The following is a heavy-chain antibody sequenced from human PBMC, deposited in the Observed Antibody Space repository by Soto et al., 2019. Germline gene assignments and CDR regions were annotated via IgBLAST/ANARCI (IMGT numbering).Heavy chain of an antibody. V-gene: IGHV2-5*02. D-gene: IGHD2-2*01. CDR3: AHTTYAYGLPGDY. Sequence: QITLKESGPTLVKPTQTLSLTCTFSGFSLTVNRVGVAWIRQPPGKALEWLALIYSDADKRYSPSLKSRLTVTQDTSKTQVVLTMTNMDPVDTATYYCAHTTYAYGLPGDYWGQGALVTVSS. J-gene: IGHJ4*02. CDR1: GFSLTVNRVG. CDR2: IYSDADK.